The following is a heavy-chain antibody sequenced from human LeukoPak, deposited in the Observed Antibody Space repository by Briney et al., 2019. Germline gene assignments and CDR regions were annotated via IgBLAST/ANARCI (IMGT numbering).Heavy chain of an antibody. D-gene: IGHD1-7*01. CDR3: ARGTGTTPNAFDI. CDR2: IYYSGGT. CDR1: GGSISSGGYY. Sequence: KPSETLSLTCTVSGGSISSGGYYWSWIRQHPGKGLEWIGYIYYSGGTYYNPSLKSRVTISVDTSKNQFSLKLSSVTAADTAVYYCARGTGTTPNAFDIWGQGTMVTVSS. V-gene: IGHV4-31*03. J-gene: IGHJ3*02.